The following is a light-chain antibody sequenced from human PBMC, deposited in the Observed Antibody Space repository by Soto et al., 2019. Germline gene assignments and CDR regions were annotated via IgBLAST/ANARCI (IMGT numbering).Light chain of an antibody. CDR3: QQSYSTPFFT. CDR2: GAT. CDR1: QRISGY. V-gene: IGKV1-39*01. J-gene: IGKJ3*01. Sequence: DIQMTQSPSSLSASIGDRVTITCRAGQRISGYLNWYQQKPGKAPKLLIYGATNLQSGVPSRFSGRGSGTDFTLTISSLQPEDFATYYCQQSYSTPFFTFGPGTKVDI.